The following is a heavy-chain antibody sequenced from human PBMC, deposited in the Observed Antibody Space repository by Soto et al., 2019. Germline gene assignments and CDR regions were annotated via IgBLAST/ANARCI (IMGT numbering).Heavy chain of an antibody. CDR3: ARTEYSSSLYGMDV. V-gene: IGHV1-18*01. Sequence: GASVKVSCKASGYTFTSYGISWVRQAPGQGLEWMGWISAYNGNTNYAQKLQGRVTMTTDTSTSTAYMELRSLRSGDTAVYYCARTEYSSSLYGMDVWGQGTTVTVSS. J-gene: IGHJ6*02. CDR1: GYTFTSYG. D-gene: IGHD6-6*01. CDR2: ISAYNGNT.